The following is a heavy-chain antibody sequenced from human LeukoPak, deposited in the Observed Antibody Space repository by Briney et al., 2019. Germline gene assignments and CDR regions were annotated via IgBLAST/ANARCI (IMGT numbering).Heavy chain of an antibody. D-gene: IGHD3-22*01. V-gene: IGHV3-21*01. CDR3: ARGGYDSSGVPRFDP. Sequence: KTGGSLRLSCAASGFTFSSYSMNWVRQAPGRGLEWVSSISGSSSYKYYADSVKGRFTISRDNSKNTLYLQMNSLRAEDTAVYYCARGGYDSSGVPRFDPWGQGTLVTVSS. CDR2: ISGSSSYK. J-gene: IGHJ5*02. CDR1: GFTFSSYS.